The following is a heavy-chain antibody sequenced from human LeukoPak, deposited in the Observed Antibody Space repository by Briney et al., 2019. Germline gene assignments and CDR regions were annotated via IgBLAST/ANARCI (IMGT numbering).Heavy chain of an antibody. CDR3: ARAAAMVLDITYYFDY. V-gene: IGHV4-39*01. J-gene: IGHJ4*02. CDR2: IYYSGST. CDR1: GGSISSSSYY. Sequence: SETLSLTCTVSGGSISSSSYYWGWIRQPPGKGLEWIGSIYYSGSTYYNPSLKSRVTISVDTSKNQFSLKLSSVTAADTAVYYCARAAAMVLDITYYFDYWGQGTLVTVSS. D-gene: IGHD5-18*01.